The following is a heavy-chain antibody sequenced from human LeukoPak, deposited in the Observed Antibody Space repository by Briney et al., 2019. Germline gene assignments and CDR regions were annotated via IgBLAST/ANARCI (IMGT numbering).Heavy chain of an antibody. CDR2: ISYDGSNK. J-gene: IGHJ4*02. V-gene: IGHV3-30*04. CDR1: GFSFSSFG. Sequence: RSLRLSCGASGFSFSSFGMHWVRQAPGKGLQWVAVISYDGSNKYYTDSVKGRFTISRDNSKNTLYLEMNSLRAEDTAVYYCARERERFLNLWGQGTLVTVSS. D-gene: IGHD3-3*01. CDR3: ARERERFLNL.